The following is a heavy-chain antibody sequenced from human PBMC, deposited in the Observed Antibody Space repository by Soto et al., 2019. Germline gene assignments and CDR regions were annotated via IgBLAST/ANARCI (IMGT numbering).Heavy chain of an antibody. J-gene: IGHJ4*02. Sequence: ETLSLTGTVSGCSISSGYYWGWIRQPPGKGLEWIGSIYHSGSTYYNPSLKSRVTISVDTSKNQFSLKLSSVTAADTAVYYCASDGGPYYFDYWGQGTLVTVSS. V-gene: IGHV4-38-2*02. CDR2: IYHSGST. CDR3: ASDGGPYYFDY. CDR1: GCSISSGYY.